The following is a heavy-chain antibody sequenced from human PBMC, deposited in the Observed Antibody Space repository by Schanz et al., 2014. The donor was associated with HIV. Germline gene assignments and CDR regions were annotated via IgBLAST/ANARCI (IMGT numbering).Heavy chain of an antibody. V-gene: IGHV3-30*18. CDR1: GFTFSNYG. D-gene: IGHD3-16*01. CDR2: ISYDGSNK. J-gene: IGHJ6*02. CDR3: AKDAGGAMDV. Sequence: QVQLVESGGCVVQPGRSLRLSCAASGFTFSNYGMNWVRQAPGKGLEWVAVISYDGSNKYYGDSSKGRFTISRDNSKNTLYLQMNSLRPEDTAVYYCAKDAGGAMDVWGQGTTVTVSS.